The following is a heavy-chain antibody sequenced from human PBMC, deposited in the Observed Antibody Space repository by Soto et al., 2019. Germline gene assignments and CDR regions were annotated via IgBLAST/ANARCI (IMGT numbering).Heavy chain of an antibody. Sequence: QLQLQESGSGLVKPSQTLSLTCAVSGGSISSGGYSWSWIRQPPGKGMEWIGYISHSGSTYYNPSLKSRVTISVDRSKNQFSLKLSSVTAADTAMDYGASGSHVPHYWGQGTLVTVSS. D-gene: IGHD6-6*01. V-gene: IGHV4-30-2*01. J-gene: IGHJ4*02. CDR2: ISHSGST. CDR3: ASGSHVPHY. CDR1: GGSISSGGYS.